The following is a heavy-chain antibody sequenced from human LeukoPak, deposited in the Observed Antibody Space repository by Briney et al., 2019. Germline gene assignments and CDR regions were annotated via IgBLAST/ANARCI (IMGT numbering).Heavy chain of an antibody. CDR3: ARDIGVGYYFDY. CDR1: GFTFSSYS. J-gene: IGHJ4*02. V-gene: IGHV3-21*01. CDR2: ISSSSSYI. Sequence: GGSLRLSCAASGFTFSSYSMNWVRQAPGKGLEWVSSISSSSSYIYYADSVKGRFAISRDNAKDSLYLQMNSLRAEDTAVYYCARDIGVGYYFDYWGQGTLVTVSS. D-gene: IGHD6-19*01.